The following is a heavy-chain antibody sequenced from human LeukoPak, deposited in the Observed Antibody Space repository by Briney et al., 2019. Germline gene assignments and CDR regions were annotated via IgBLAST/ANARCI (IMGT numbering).Heavy chain of an antibody. CDR1: GGSFSGDY. D-gene: IGHD5-24*01. V-gene: IGHV4-34*01. J-gene: IGHJ6*02. Sequence: SETLSLTCAVYGGSFSGDYWSWIRQPPGKGLEWIGEINHSGSTNYNPSLKSRVTISVDTSKNQFSLKLSSVTAADTAVYYCARSWLEMATTSLAPMDVWGQGTTVTVSS. CDR3: ARSWLEMATTSLAPMDV. CDR2: INHSGST.